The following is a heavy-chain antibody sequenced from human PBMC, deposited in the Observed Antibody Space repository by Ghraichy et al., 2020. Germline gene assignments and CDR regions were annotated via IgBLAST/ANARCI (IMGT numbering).Heavy chain of an antibody. Sequence: SETCPSPALSLVAPSVVTTGAGSGSPPGKGLEWIGYIYYSGSTNYNPSLKSRVTISVDTSKSQFSLKLSSVTAADTAVYYCARHSNGWYPTWGQGTLVTVSS. V-gene: IGHV4-59*08. J-gene: IGHJ5*02. CDR3: ARHSNGWYPT. CDR1: VAPSVVTT. CDR2: IYYSGST. D-gene: IGHD6-19*01.